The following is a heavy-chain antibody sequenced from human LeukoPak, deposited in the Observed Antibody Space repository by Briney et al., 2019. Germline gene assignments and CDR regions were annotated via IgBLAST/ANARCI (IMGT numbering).Heavy chain of an antibody. D-gene: IGHD6-25*01. CDR3: ARLSRRGYYMDV. CDR2: IYTSGST. Sequence: ADTLSLPCTVWGRPINSYYWMGMRQPAARGLDGMGRIYTSGSTNYNPSLKSRVTISVDKSKNQFSLKLRSVTAAATAVYYCARLSRRGYYMDVWGKGTTVSVSS. J-gene: IGHJ6*03. V-gene: IGHV4-4*07. CDR1: GRPINSYY.